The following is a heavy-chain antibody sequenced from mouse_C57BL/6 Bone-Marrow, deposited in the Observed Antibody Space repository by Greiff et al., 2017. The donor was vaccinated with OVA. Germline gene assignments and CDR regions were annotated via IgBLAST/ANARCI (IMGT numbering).Heavy chain of an antibody. Sequence: VQLQQSGAELARPGASVKLSCKAFGYTFTSYGISWVKQRTGQGLEWIGEIYPRSGNTYYNEKFKGKATLTADKSSSTAYMELRSLTSEDSAVYFCARRTPYYSNYEDYWGQGTTLTVSS. J-gene: IGHJ2*01. CDR2: IYPRSGNT. CDR3: ARRTPYYSNYEDY. D-gene: IGHD2-5*01. CDR1: GYTFTSYG. V-gene: IGHV1-81*01.